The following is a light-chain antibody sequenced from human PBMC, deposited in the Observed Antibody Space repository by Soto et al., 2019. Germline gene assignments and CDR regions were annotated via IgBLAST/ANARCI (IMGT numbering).Light chain of an antibody. V-gene: IGLV2-14*01. CDR3: NSYTSTSSWV. CDR2: EVS. Sequence: QSALSQPASVAGSPGQSITISCTGTRSGVGGYNYVSWYQQHPGKAPKLMIYEVSNRPSGVSNRFSGSKSGNTASLTISGLQAEDEADYYCNSYTSTSSWVFGGGTKLTVL. CDR1: RSGVGGYNY. J-gene: IGLJ3*02.